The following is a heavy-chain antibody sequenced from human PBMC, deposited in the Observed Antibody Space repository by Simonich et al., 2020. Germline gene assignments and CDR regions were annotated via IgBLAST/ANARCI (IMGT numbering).Heavy chain of an antibody. Sequence: QVQLQQWGAGLLKPSATLSLTCAVYGGSFSGYYWSWIRQPPGKGLEWIGEINHRGSTNYNPSLKSRVTISVDTSKNQFSLKLSSVTAADTAVYYCARGKGWKNAFDIWGQGTMVTVSS. V-gene: IGHV4-34*01. CDR2: INHRGST. CDR3: ARGKGWKNAFDI. J-gene: IGHJ3*02. D-gene: IGHD1-1*01. CDR1: GGSFSGYY.